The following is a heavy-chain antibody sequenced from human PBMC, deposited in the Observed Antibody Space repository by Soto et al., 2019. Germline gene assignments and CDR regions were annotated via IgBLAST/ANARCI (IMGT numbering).Heavy chain of an antibody. V-gene: IGHV3-23*01. J-gene: IGHJ4*02. CDR2: IGFTTT. CDR3: AMIPTFMVRTPGDH. Sequence: EVQLLESGGDLVQPGGSLRLSCTTSGFRFSDSAVDWVRQAPGKGLEWVSSIGFTTTYYADSVKDRFIITRDNSKNTVYLQMNNLKLYDTAIYYCAMIPTFMVRTPGDHWSQGTPVIVSS. D-gene: IGHD3-10*01. CDR1: GFRFSDSA.